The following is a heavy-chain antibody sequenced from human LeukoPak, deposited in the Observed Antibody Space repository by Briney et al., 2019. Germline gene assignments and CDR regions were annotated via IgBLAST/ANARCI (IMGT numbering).Heavy chain of an antibody. D-gene: IGHD3-22*01. CDR2: IYDSGST. J-gene: IGHJ3*02. Sequence: PSETLSLTCTVSGDSISTYYWSWIRQPPGKGLEWIGYIYDSGSTNYNPSLKSRVTILVDRSKNQFSLKLRSVTAADTAVYYCARVMRSFITDAFDIWGQGTMVTVSS. V-gene: IGHV4-59*01. CDR1: GDSISTYY. CDR3: ARVMRSFITDAFDI.